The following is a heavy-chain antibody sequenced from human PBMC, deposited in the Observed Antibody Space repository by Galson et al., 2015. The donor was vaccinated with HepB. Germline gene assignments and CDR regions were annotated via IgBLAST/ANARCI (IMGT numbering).Heavy chain of an antibody. J-gene: IGHJ6*02. CDR2: ISHDGSDK. CDR1: GFTFDIYA. Sequence: SLRLSCAASGFTFDIYAMHWVRQAPGKGLEWVAVISHDGSDKYYEDSVKGRFSISRDNSKNTVSLNMNSLRVEDTAVYYCARSEYGDYDLGYSYFYALDVWGQGTTATVSS. CDR3: ARSEYGDYDLGYSYFYALDV. V-gene: IGHV3-30*04. D-gene: IGHD5-12*01.